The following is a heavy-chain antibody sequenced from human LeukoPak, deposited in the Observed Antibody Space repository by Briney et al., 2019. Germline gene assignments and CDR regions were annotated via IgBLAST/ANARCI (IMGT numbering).Heavy chain of an antibody. J-gene: IGHJ4*02. Sequence: PGRSLRLSCAASGFTFSSYAMGWVRQAPGKGLEWVSAISGSGGSTYYADSVKGRFTISRDNSKNTLYLQMNSLRAEDTAVYYCAKGESSSWSSRFVDHWGQGTLVTVSS. CDR2: ISGSGGST. CDR3: AKGESSSWSSRFVDH. V-gene: IGHV3-23*01. D-gene: IGHD6-13*01. CDR1: GFTFSSYA.